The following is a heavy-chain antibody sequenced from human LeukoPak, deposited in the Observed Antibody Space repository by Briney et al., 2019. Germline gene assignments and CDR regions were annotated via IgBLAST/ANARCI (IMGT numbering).Heavy chain of an antibody. CDR1: GFTVSSNY. CDR2: IYSGGST. CDR3: ARGYCSSTSCYVDAFDI. D-gene: IGHD2-2*01. Sequence: PGGSLRLSCAASGFTVSSNYMSWVRQAPGKGLEWVSVIYSGGSTYYADSVKGRFTISRDNPKNTLYLQMNSLRAEDTAVYYCARGYCSSTSCYVDAFDIWGRGTMVTVSS. J-gene: IGHJ3*02. V-gene: IGHV3-66*01.